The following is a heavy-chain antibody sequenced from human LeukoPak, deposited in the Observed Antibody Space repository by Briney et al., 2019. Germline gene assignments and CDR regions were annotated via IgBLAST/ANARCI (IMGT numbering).Heavy chain of an antibody. CDR2: IYYSGST. J-gene: IGHJ4*02. CDR3: ARGRRIVANLGGYFDY. D-gene: IGHD2/OR15-2a*01. Sequence: SETLSLTCTVSGGSISSYYWSWIRQPPGKGLEWIGYIYYSGSTNYNPSLKSRVTISVDTSKNQFSLKLSSVTAADTAVYYCARGRRIVANLGGYFDYWGQGTLVTVSS. CDR1: GGSISSYY. V-gene: IGHV4-59*08.